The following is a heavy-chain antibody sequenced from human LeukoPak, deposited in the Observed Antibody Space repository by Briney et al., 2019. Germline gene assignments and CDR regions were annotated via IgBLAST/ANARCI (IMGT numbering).Heavy chain of an antibody. Sequence: GGALRLSCAASGFTGRSNYMSRGRPAPGKGLEWVSVIYSGGSTYYADSVKGRFTISRDNSKNTLYLQMNSLRAEDTAVYYCAAFSAWGQGTLVTVSS. CDR1: GFTGRSNY. J-gene: IGHJ4*02. V-gene: IGHV3-53*01. CDR2: IYSGGST. CDR3: AAFSA. D-gene: IGHD2/OR15-2a*01.